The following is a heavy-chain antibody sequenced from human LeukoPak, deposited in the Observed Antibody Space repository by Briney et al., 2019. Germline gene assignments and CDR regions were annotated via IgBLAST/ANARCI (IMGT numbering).Heavy chain of an antibody. Sequence: SETLSLTRTVSGGSISSYYWSWIRQPPGKGLEWIGYIYYSGSTNYNPSLKSRVTISVDTSKNQFSLKLSSVTAADTAVYYCARLGRDGYKIHVDYWGQGARVTVSS. CDR2: IYYSGST. D-gene: IGHD5-24*01. J-gene: IGHJ4*02. CDR3: ARLGRDGYKIHVDY. V-gene: IGHV4-59*08. CDR1: GGSISSYY.